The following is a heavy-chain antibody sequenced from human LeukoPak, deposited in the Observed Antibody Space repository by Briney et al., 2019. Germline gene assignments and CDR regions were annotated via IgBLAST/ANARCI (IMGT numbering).Heavy chain of an antibody. Sequence: GGSLRLSCAASGFTFGSYPMNWVRQAPGKGLEWVSTISGGGGSTYYADSVKGRFTISRDNSKNTLYLQVNSLRAEDTAVYYCAKGGKWDVTPFDYWGQGTLVTVSS. D-gene: IGHD1-26*01. V-gene: IGHV3-23*01. J-gene: IGHJ4*02. CDR1: GFTFGSYP. CDR2: ISGGGGST. CDR3: AKGGKWDVTPFDY.